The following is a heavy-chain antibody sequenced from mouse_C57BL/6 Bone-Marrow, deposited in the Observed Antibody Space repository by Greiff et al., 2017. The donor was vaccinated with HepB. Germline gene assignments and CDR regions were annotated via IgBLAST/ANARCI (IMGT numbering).Heavy chain of an antibody. CDR2: ISSGSSTI. CDR3: ARGYGSPFFAY. CDR1: GFTFSDYG. V-gene: IGHV5-17*01. J-gene: IGHJ3*01. Sequence: VQLQQSGGGLVKPGGSLKLSCAASGFTFSDYGMHWVRQAPEKGLEWVAYISSGSSTIYYADTVKGRFTISRDNAKNTLFLQMTSLRSEDTAMYYCARGYGSPFFAYWGQGTLVTVSA. D-gene: IGHD1-1*01.